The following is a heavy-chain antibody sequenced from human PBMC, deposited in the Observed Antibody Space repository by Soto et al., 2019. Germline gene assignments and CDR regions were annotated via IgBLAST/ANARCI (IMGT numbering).Heavy chain of an antibody. CDR1: GGSISSYY. CDR2: IYYSGST. J-gene: IGHJ4*02. Sequence: PSETLSLTCTVSGGSISSYYWSWIRQPPGKGLEWIGYIYYSGSTNYNPSLKSRVTISVDTSKNQFSLKLSSVTAADTAMYYCARAPGVPPVGGFDYWGQGTLVTVSS. CDR3: ARAPGVPPVGGFDY. V-gene: IGHV4-59*08.